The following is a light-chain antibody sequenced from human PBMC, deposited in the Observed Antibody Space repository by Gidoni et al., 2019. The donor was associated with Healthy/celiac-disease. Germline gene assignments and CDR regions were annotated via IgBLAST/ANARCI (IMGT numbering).Light chain of an antibody. Sequence: TRMTPSPTSFSASTGDRVTITCRASQGISSYLAWYQQKPGKAPKLLIYAASTLQSGVPSRFSGSGSGTDFTLTISRLQSEDFATYYCQQYYSYPWTFGQGTKVEIK. CDR3: QQYYSYPWT. CDR1: QGISSY. J-gene: IGKJ1*01. CDR2: AAS. V-gene: IGKV1-8*01.